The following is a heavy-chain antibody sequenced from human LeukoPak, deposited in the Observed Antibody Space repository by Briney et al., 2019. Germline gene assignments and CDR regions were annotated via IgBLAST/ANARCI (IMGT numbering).Heavy chain of an antibody. D-gene: IGHD3-22*01. CDR2: IYYSGST. V-gene: IGHV4-59*01. CDR1: GGSISSYY. J-gene: IGHJ3*02. CDR3: ARTYYYDSMMAFDI. Sequence: SETLSLTCTVSGGSISSYYWSWIRQPPGKGLEWIGYIYYSGSTNYNPSLKSRVTISVDTSKNQFSLELSSVTAADTAVYYCARTYYYDSMMAFDIWGQGTMVTVSS.